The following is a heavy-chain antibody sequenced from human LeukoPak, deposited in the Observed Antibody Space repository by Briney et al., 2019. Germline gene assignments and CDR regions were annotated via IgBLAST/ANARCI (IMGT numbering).Heavy chain of an antibody. D-gene: IGHD1-26*01. J-gene: IGHJ4*02. V-gene: IGHV4-39*01. Sequence: SETLSLTCTVPRGSISSTNYYWGWIRQPPGKGLEWIGCMYYSGSTNYHPSLRSRVTMSVDTSKNQFSLKLTSVTAADTAVYHCARAVGTVGSTQSYYFDYWGQGTLVTVSS. CDR2: MYYSGST. CDR1: RGSISSTNYY. CDR3: ARAVGTVGSTQSYYFDY.